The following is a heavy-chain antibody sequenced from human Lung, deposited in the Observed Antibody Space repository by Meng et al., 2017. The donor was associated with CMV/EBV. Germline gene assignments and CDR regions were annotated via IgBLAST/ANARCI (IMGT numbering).Heavy chain of an antibody. CDR1: GYNFTGYH. CDR2: MKPNSGDT. Sequence: QVQLVQSGPEVKKPGAPVRLSCKASGYNFTGYHITWVRQATGQGLEWMGWMKPNSGDTGYAQKFQGRVTMTRHTSVDTAYLELSSLTSEDSAVYYCARGPPDTPLNDLWGQGTLVTVSS. V-gene: IGHV1-8*01. D-gene: IGHD2-15*01. J-gene: IGHJ5*02. CDR3: ARGPPDTPLNDL.